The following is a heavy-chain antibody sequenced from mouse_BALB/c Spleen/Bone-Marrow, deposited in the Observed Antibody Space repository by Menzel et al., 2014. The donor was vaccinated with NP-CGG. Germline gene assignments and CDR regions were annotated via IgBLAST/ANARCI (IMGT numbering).Heavy chain of an antibody. CDR3: AREWTARAVDY. Sequence: VQLQQSGAELLRPGTSVRVSSKVFGYASTNYLIEWVKQRPGQGLEGIGVINPGSGGANYNEKFKGKATLTADKSSSTACMQLSSLTSDESAVYFCAREWTARAVDYWGQGTTLTVSS. D-gene: IGHD3-2*01. V-gene: IGHV1-54*01. J-gene: IGHJ2*01. CDR1: GYASTNYL. CDR2: INPGSGGA.